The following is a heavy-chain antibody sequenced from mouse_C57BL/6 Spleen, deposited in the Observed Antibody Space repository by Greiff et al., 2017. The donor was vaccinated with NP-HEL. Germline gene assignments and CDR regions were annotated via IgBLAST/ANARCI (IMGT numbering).Heavy chain of an antibody. CDR2: INPSTGGT. CDR3: ARYPYGSSYDY. Sequence: VQLQQSGPELVKPGASVKISCKASGYSFTGYSMNWVKQSPEKSLEWIGEINPSTGGTTYNQKFKAKATLTVDKSSSTAYMQLKSLTSEDSAVYDCARYPYGSSYDYWGQGTTLTVSS. J-gene: IGHJ2*01. V-gene: IGHV1-42*01. D-gene: IGHD1-1*01. CDR1: GYSFTGYS.